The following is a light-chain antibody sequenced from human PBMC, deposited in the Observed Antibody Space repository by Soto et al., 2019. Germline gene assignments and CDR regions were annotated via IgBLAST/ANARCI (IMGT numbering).Light chain of an antibody. CDR3: QHYSSWPPT. J-gene: IGKJ3*01. CDR2: DAS. CDR1: QSVSSSY. Sequence: EIVLTQSPGTLSLSPGERATLSCRASQSVSSSYLAWYQQKPGQAPRLLIYDASSRATVIPDRFSGSGSGTDFTLTISSLQSEDFGVYHCQHYSSWPPTFGPGTKVEIK. V-gene: IGKV3-20*01.